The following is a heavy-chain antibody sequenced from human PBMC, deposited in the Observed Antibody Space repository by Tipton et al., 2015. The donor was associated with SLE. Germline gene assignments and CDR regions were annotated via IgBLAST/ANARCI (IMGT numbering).Heavy chain of an antibody. D-gene: IGHD1-7*01. CDR1: GGSISSGGYY. Sequence: TLSLTCTVSGGSISSGGYYWTWIRQLPGKGLEWIGYIYYSGNTYYNPSLGSRLTISVDTSKDQFSLRLTSVTAADTAVYYCARATDWNLSPDVWGKGTTVTASS. J-gene: IGHJ6*04. V-gene: IGHV4-31*03. CDR2: IYYSGNT. CDR3: ARATDWNLSPDV.